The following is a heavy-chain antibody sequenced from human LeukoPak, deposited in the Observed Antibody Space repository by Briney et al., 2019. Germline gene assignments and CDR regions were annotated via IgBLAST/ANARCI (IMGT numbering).Heavy chain of an antibody. CDR2: IFQSGTT. CDR1: GYSISRGYY. J-gene: IGHJ6*03. Sequence: PSETLSLTCAVSGYSISRGYYWGWIRQPPGKGLEWIGSIFQSGTTYYNPSLKSRVTISVDTSKNQFSLNLNSVTAADTAVYFCARLCGSKIFGVVILDYYMDVWGKGTTVTISS. CDR3: ARLCGSKIFGVVILDYYMDV. V-gene: IGHV4-38-2*01. D-gene: IGHD3-3*01.